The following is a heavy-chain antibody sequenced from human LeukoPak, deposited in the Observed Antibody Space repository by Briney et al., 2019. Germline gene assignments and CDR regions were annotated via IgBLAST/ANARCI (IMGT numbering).Heavy chain of an antibody. CDR2: ISAYNGNT. Sequence: ASVNVSYKASGYTFTIYGISWVRQAPGQGLEGMGWISAYNGNTNYAQKLQGRVTMTTDTSTSTAYMELRSLRSDDTAVYYCARDVGSGSYYLGYWGQGTLVTVSS. CDR1: GYTFTIYG. J-gene: IGHJ4*02. V-gene: IGHV1-18*01. CDR3: ARDVGSGSYYLGY. D-gene: IGHD1-26*01.